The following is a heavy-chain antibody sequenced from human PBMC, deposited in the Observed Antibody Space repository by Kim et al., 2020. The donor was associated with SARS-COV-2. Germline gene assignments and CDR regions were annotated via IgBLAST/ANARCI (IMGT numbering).Heavy chain of an antibody. V-gene: IGHV3-21*01. D-gene: IGHD1-26*01. CDR1: GFTFSSYS. J-gene: IGHJ4*02. CDR3: ARGGRVWIVGATTAFDY. CDR2: ISSSSSYI. Sequence: GGSLRLSCAASGFTFSSYSMNWVRQAPGKGLEWVSSISSSSSYIYYADSVKGRFTISRDNAKNSLYLQMNSLRAEDTAVYYCARGGRVWIVGATTAFDYWGQGTLVTVSS.